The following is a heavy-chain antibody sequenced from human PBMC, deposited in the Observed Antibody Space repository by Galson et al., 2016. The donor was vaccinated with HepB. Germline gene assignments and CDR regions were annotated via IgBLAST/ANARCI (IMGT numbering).Heavy chain of an antibody. Sequence: SETLSLTCTVSGGSISSSSYYWGWIRQPPGKGLEWIGKIFYSGTAYYNASLKSRVTISVDTSKNQFSLKLSSVTAADTAVYYCARQGPYYDFYGLDVWGQGTTVTVSS. CDR2: IFYSGTA. J-gene: IGHJ6*02. CDR3: ARQGPYYDFYGLDV. V-gene: IGHV4-39*01. CDR1: GGSISSSSYY. D-gene: IGHD3-3*01.